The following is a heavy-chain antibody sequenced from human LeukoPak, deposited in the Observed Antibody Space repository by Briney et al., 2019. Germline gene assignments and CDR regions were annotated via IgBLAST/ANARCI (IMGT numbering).Heavy chain of an antibody. V-gene: IGHV3-53*01. D-gene: IGHD2-2*03. Sequence: PGGSLRLSCAASGFTVSSNYMSWVRQAPGKGLEWVSVIYSGGSTYYADSVKGRFTISRDNSKNTLYLQMNSLRAEDTAVYYCARTGYGKAGMYWGQGTLVTVSS. J-gene: IGHJ4*02. CDR1: GFTVSSNY. CDR3: ARTGYGKAGMY. CDR2: IYSGGST.